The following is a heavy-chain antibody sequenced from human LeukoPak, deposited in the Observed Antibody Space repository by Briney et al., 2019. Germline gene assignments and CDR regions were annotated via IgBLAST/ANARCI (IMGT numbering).Heavy chain of an antibody. CDR2: ISGSGGST. CDR1: GFTFSIYG. V-gene: IGHV3-23*01. Sequence: GGSLRLSCAASGFTFSIYGIHWVRQAPGKGLEWVSAISGSGGSTYYADSVKGRFTISRDNSKNTLYLQMNSLRAEDTAVYYCAKDRDSSYDYWGQGTLVTVSS. CDR3: AKDRDSSYDY. D-gene: IGHD6-6*01. J-gene: IGHJ4*02.